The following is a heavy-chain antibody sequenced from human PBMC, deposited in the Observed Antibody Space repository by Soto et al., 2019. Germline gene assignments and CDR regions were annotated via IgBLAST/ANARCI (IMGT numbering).Heavy chain of an antibody. CDR3: ANSRGGTFLGYHGMDI. Sequence: QVQLVQSGPEVKKTGTSVKVSCKASGGTFSSRAISWVRQAPGQGLEWMGGIIPVFGRVNYAEKFQDRVTFTAEESTGTVYMELSSLRSEDTALYYCANSRGGTFLGYHGMDIWGQGTTVSVSS. CDR2: IIPVFGRV. CDR1: GGTFSSRA. D-gene: IGHD3-16*01. J-gene: IGHJ6*02. V-gene: IGHV1-69*01.